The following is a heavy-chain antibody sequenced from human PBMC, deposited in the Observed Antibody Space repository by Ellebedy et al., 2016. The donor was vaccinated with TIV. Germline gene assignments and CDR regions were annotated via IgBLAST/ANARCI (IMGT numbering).Heavy chain of an antibody. J-gene: IGHJ6*02. CDR1: GYTFTGYY. CDR3: ARDGELVGFYHYYGMDV. Sequence: ASVRVSCKASGYTFTGYYMHWVRQAPGQGLEWMGWINPNSGGTNYAQKFQGRVTMTRDTSISTAYMELSRLRSDDTAVYYCARDGELVGFYHYYGMDVWGQGTTVTVSS. CDR2: INPNSGGT. V-gene: IGHV1-2*02. D-gene: IGHD6-13*01.